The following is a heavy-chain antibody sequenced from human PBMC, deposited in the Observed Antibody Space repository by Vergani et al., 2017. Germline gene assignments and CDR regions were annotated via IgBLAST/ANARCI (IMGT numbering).Heavy chain of an antibody. J-gene: IGHJ4*02. CDR2: INPSGGNT. D-gene: IGHD3-9*01. V-gene: IGHV1-46*03. CDR3: ARGDYGILTGYRY. Sequence: QVQVVQSGAEVKKAGASVKVSCKTSGYTFSNYYMHWVRQAPGQGLEWMGIINPSGGNTNYAQKFQGRVTMTRDPSTSTVYMELSSLRSEDTAIYYCARGDYGILTGYRYWGQGTLVTVSA. CDR1: GYTFSNYY.